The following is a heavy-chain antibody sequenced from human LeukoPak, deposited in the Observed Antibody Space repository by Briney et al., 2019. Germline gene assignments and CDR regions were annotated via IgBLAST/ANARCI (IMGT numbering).Heavy chain of an antibody. J-gene: IGHJ4*02. CDR1: GFTLSSYA. CDR2: ISSNGGST. D-gene: IGHD5-18*01. V-gene: IGHV3-64*01. CDR3: ARGRGRGYSYPDGGFFHVGY. Sequence: PGGSLRLSCAASGFTLSSYAMHWVRQAPGKGLEYVSAISSNGGSTYHANSVKGRFTISRDNSKNTLYLQMGSLRAEDMAVYYCARGRGRGYSYPDGGFFHVGYWGQGTLVTVSS.